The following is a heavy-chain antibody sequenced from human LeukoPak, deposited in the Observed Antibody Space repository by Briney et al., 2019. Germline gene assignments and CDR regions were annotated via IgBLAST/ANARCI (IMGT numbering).Heavy chain of an antibody. V-gene: IGHV4-59*01. D-gene: IGHD6-19*01. CDR2: IYYSGST. J-gene: IGHJ5*02. Sequence: PSETLSLTCTVSGGSISSYYWSWIRQPPGKGLEWIGYIYYSGSTNYNPSLKSRVTISVDTSKNQFSLKLSSVTAADTAVYYCARQSSGWYDWFDPWGQGTLDTVSS. CDR3: ARQSSGWYDWFDP. CDR1: GGSISSYY.